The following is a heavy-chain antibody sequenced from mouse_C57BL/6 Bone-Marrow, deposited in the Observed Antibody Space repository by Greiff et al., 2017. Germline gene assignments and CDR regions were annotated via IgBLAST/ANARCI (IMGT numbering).Heavy chain of an antibody. Sequence: VQLQESGAELARPGASVKLSCKASGYTFTSYGISWVKQRTGQGLEWIGEIYPRSGNTYYNEKFKGKATLTADKSSSTAYMELRSLTSEDSAVYCCARDPFIYYYGSSWFAYWGQGTLVTVSA. CDR1: GYTFTSYG. V-gene: IGHV1-81*01. D-gene: IGHD1-1*01. CDR3: ARDPFIYYYGSSWFAY. CDR2: IYPRSGNT. J-gene: IGHJ3*01.